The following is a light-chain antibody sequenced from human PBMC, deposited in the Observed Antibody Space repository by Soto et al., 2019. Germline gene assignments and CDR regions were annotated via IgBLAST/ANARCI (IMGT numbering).Light chain of an antibody. Sequence: DIQMTQSPSTLSALVGDRVTITCGASQIIGRGLAWYQQKPGKAPKLLINEGSTLEGGVPSRFSGSGSGTEFTLTISSLQPDDFATYYCQQYNSYLLTFGGGTKVEIQ. J-gene: IGKJ4*01. CDR1: QIIGRG. CDR2: EGS. CDR3: QQYNSYLLT. V-gene: IGKV1-5*01.